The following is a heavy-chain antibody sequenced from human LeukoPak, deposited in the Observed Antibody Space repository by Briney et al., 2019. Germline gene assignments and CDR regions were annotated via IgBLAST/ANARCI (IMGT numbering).Heavy chain of an antibody. Sequence: PGGSLRLSCAASGFTFSDYYMSWIRQAPGKGLEWVSYISGIDSTIYYADSVKGRFTISRDNARNSLYLQMNSLRAEDTAVYYCARDAHTGDSHDWGQGTLVTVSS. CDR3: ARDAHTGDSHD. CDR1: GFTFSDYY. D-gene: IGHD7-27*01. CDR2: ISGIDSTI. J-gene: IGHJ4*02. V-gene: IGHV3-11*01.